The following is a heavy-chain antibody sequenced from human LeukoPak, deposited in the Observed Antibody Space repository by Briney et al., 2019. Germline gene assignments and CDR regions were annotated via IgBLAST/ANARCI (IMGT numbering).Heavy chain of an antibody. D-gene: IGHD2-2*01. CDR1: GFTFSNYG. V-gene: IGHV3-30*02. CDR2: MQYDGSVK. J-gene: IGHJ4*02. Sequence: GGSLRLSCAASGFTFSNYGTHWVRQAPGKGLEWVTFMQYDGSVKFYADSVKGRFTISRDNSKNTVYLQMNSLRAEDTAVYYCAKDLGDPQTLYQRGFDYWGQGTLVTVSS. CDR3: AKDLGDPQTLYQRGFDY.